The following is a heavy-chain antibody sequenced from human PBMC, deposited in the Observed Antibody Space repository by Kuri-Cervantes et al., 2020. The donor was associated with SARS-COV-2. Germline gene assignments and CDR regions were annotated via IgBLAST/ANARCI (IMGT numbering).Heavy chain of an antibody. V-gene: IGHV1-8*01. CDR1: GYSFSSYD. CDR2: LNPDTGNT. CDR3: ARMAEWLPDAFDI. Sequence: ASVKVSCKASGYSFSSYDINWVRQAAGQGLEWMGWLNPDTGNTGNAKEFQGRVTMTTDTSINTAYMEVSSLSFEDTAVYYCARMAEWLPDAFDIWGQGTMVTVSS. D-gene: IGHD3-3*01. J-gene: IGHJ3*02.